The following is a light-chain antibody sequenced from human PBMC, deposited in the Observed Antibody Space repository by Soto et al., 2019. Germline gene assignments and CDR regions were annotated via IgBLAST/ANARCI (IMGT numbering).Light chain of an antibody. CDR2: GAS. J-gene: IGKJ1*01. Sequence: ETVLTQSPGTLSLSPGEGGTLSCRATQAVYSSLLAWYQQKPGQAPRLLIYGASSRATGIPDRFSGSGSGTDFTLSISRLEVEDFAVYYCQHYGSSPRTFGQGTKVDI. CDR1: QAVYSSL. V-gene: IGKV3-20*01. CDR3: QHYGSSPRT.